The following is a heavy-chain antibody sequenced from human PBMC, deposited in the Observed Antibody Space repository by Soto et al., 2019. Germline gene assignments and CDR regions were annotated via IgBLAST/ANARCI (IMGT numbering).Heavy chain of an antibody. Sequence: QVQLVESGGGVVQPGRSLRLSCAASGFTFSSYAMHWVRQAPGKGLEWVAVISYDGSNKYYADSVKGRFTISRDNSKNTLYLQMNSLRAEDTAVYYGARGRGSGYSNWFDPWGQGTLVTVSS. CDR1: GFTFSSYA. V-gene: IGHV3-30-3*01. J-gene: IGHJ5*02. D-gene: IGHD3-22*01. CDR2: ISYDGSNK. CDR3: ARGRGSGYSNWFDP.